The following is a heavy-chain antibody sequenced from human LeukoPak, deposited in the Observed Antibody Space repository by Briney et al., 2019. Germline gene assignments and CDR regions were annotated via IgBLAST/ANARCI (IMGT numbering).Heavy chain of an antibody. CDR1: GYTFTSYD. CDR3: ARFSFSLTGGFDY. J-gene: IGHJ4*02. V-gene: IGHV1-8*01. CDR2: MNPNSGNT. Sequence: ASVTVSCKASGYTFTSYDINWVRQATGQGLEWMGWMNPNSGNTGYAQKFQGRVTMTRNTSISTAYMELSSMRSEDTALYYCARFSFSLTGGFDYWGQGTLVTVSS. D-gene: IGHD1-14*01.